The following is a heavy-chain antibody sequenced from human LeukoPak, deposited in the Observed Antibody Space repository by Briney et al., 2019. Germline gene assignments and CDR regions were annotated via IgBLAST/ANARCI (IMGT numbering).Heavy chain of an antibody. CDR3: AKPLTRTVFGAFDS. CDR1: GFTFGTYG. Sequence: GGSLRLSCAASGFTFGTYGMHWVRQAPGKGLEWVSFLRYDGSNKYYADSVKGRFTISRDNSKNTLYLQMNSLRAEDTAVYYCAKPLTRTVFGAFDSWGQGTLVTVSS. D-gene: IGHD3-3*01. CDR2: LRYDGSNK. V-gene: IGHV3-30*02. J-gene: IGHJ4*02.